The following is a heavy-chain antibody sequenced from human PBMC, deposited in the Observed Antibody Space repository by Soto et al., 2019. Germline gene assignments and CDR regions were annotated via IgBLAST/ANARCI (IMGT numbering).Heavy chain of an antibody. J-gene: IGHJ6*02. CDR2: INSDGSST. V-gene: IGHV3-74*01. D-gene: IGHD6-13*01. CDR1: GFTFSSYW. CDR3: ARGAASIIRGYYGMDV. Sequence: GGSLRLSCAASGFTFSSYWMHWVRQAPGKGLVWVSRINSDGSSTYYADSVKGRFTISRDNSKNTLYLQMNSLRAEDTAVYYCARGAASIIRGYYGMDVWGQGTTVTVSS.